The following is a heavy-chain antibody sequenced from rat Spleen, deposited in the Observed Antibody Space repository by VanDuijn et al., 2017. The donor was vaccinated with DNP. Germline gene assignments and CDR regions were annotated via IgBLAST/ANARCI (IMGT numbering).Heavy chain of an antibody. V-gene: IGHV5-17*01. J-gene: IGHJ4*01. CDR2: IIYDGSST. CDR3: ARHKYRYNSLMDA. D-gene: IGHD1-5*01. Sequence: EVQLVGSDGGLVQPGRSLKVSCAASGFTFSDYAMAWVRQAPKKGLEWVATIIYDGSSTYYRDSVKGRFTISRDNAKSTLYLQMDSLRSEDTATYYCARHKYRYNSLMDAWGQGASVTVSS. CDR1: GFTFSDYA.